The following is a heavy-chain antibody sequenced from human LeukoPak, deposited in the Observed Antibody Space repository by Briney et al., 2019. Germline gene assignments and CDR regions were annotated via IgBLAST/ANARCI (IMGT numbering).Heavy chain of an antibody. D-gene: IGHD2-21*02. J-gene: IGHJ4*02. CDR1: GFTFSSYG. Sequence: GSLRLSCAASGFTFSSYGMQWVRQAPGKGLDWVAGIWYDGSNKNYADSVKGRFTISRDNSKNTLFLQMNSLRAEDTAVYYCGRVYCGGNCYSPPLPDYWGQGTLVTVSA. CDR3: GRVYCGGNCYSPPLPDY. V-gene: IGHV3-33*01. CDR2: IWYDGSNK.